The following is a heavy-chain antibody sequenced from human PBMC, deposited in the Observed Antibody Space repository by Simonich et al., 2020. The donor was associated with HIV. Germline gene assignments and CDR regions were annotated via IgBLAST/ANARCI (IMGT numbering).Heavy chain of an antibody. D-gene: IGHD6-19*01. Sequence: QLLLQESGPGLVKPSETLSLTCSVSGGSISSSNYYWGWIRQPPGKGLEWIGSIYYSGTTYYNPSPKRRVSISVETSKNQFSLKLTSVTAADTAMYYCASCESYTSGWYGDAFDMWGQGTMVTVSS. CDR3: ASCESYTSGWYGDAFDM. CDR2: IYYSGTT. CDR1: GGSISSSNYY. J-gene: IGHJ3*02. V-gene: IGHV4-39*01.